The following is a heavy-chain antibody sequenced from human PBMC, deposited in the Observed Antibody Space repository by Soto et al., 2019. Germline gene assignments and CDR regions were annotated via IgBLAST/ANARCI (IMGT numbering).Heavy chain of an antibody. D-gene: IGHD2-2*01. V-gene: IGHV4-30-4*01. CDR1: GGSISSGDYY. Sequence: ASETLSLTCTVSGGSISSGDYYWSWIRQPPGKGLEWIGYIYYSGSTYYNPSLKSRVTISVDTSKNQFSLKLSSVTAADTAVYYCARVPVVPAALIYYGMDVWGQGTTVTVSS. J-gene: IGHJ6*02. CDR3: ARVPVVPAALIYYGMDV. CDR2: IYYSGST.